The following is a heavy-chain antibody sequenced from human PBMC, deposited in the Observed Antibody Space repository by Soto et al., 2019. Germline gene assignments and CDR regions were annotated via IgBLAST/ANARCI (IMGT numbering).Heavy chain of an antibody. V-gene: IGHV3-23*01. Sequence: GGSLRLSCVASGFTFSSYAMSWVRQAPGKGLEWVSAISGSGRSTYDADSVKGRFTISRDNSKNTLYLQMNSLRAEDTAVYYCARALFYSDSDGYYFEFDYWGPGTLVTVSS. D-gene: IGHD3-22*01. CDR2: ISGSGRST. J-gene: IGHJ4*02. CDR1: GFTFSSYA. CDR3: ARALFYSDSDGYYFEFDY.